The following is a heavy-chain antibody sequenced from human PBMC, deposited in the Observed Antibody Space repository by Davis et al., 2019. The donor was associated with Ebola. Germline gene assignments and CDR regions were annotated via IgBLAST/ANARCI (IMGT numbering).Heavy chain of an antibody. Sequence: PGGSLRLSCAASGFIFSSSAMSWVRQAPGKGLEWVSYISSSSSTIYYADSVKGRFTISRDNAKNSLYLQMNSLRDEDTAVYYCAKGYSFDYWGQGTLVTVSS. CDR3: AKGYSFDY. J-gene: IGHJ4*02. CDR2: ISSSSSTI. V-gene: IGHV3-48*02. CDR1: GFIFSSSA.